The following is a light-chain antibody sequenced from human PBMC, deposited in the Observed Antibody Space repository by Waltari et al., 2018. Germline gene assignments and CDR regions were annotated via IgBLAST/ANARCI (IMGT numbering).Light chain of an antibody. CDR2: DVS. CDR3: SSFTSSSTPYV. V-gene: IGLV2-14*03. J-gene: IGLJ1*01. CDR1: SSDVGGYNY. Sequence: QSALTQPASVSGSPGQSITVSCTGTSSDVGGYNYVSWYQHHPGKAPKLMIYDVSNRPSGVSKRFSGSKSGNTASLTISGLQAEDEADYYCSSFTSSSTPYVFGTGTKVTVL.